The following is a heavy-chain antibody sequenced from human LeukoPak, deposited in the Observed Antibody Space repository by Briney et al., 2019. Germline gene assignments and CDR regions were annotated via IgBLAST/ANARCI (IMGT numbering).Heavy chain of an antibody. Sequence: GGSLRLSCAASGFTVSGNYMSWVRQAPGKGLEWVSAMTGTGGSTYYADSVKGRFTISRDNSKNTLYLQMNSLRAEDTAVYYCARENSGPEYWGQGTLVTVSS. CDR2: MTGTGGST. D-gene: IGHD6-19*01. V-gene: IGHV3-53*01. J-gene: IGHJ4*02. CDR1: GFTVSGNY. CDR3: ARENSGPEY.